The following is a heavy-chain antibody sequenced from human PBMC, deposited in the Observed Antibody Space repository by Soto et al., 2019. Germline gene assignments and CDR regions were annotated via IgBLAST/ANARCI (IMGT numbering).Heavy chain of an antibody. Sequence: SATLSRTCAVSGHSISSGFYCWGWIRQPPGKGLEWIGSIYHSGSTYYTPSLKSRVTMSVDTSKNQLSLKLGSVTAADTALYFCARYGYKYSAMFFDYWGQG. D-gene: IGHD5-12*01. CDR2: IYHSGST. CDR3: ARYGYKYSAMFFDY. V-gene: IGHV4-38-2*01. J-gene: IGHJ4*02. CDR1: GHSISSGFYC.